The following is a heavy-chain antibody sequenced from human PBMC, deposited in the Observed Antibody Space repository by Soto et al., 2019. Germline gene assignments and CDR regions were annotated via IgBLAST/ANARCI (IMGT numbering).Heavy chain of an antibody. J-gene: IGHJ4*02. CDR1: GGSISSGDYY. Sequence: PSETLSLTCTVSGGSISSGDYYWSWIRQPPGKGLEWIGYIYYSGSTYYNPSLKSRVTISVDTSKNQFSLKLSSVTAADTAVYYCARDVRWQGAFDYWGQGTLVTVSS. D-gene: IGHD2-15*01. V-gene: IGHV4-30-4*01. CDR2: IYYSGST. CDR3: ARDVRWQGAFDY.